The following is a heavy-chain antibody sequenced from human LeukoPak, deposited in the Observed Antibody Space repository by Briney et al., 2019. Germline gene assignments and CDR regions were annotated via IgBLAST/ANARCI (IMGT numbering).Heavy chain of an antibody. V-gene: IGHV1-18*01. J-gene: IGHJ4*02. CDR2: ISAYNGNT. CDR1: GYTFTSYG. D-gene: IGHD2-15*01. CDR3: ARERYCSGGSCHNTFLDY. Sequence: ASVKVSCKASGYTFTSYGISWVRQAPGQGLEWMGWISAYNGNTNYAQKLQGRVTMTTDTSTSTAYMELRSLRSDDTAVYYCARERYCSGGSCHNTFLDYWGQGTLVTVSS.